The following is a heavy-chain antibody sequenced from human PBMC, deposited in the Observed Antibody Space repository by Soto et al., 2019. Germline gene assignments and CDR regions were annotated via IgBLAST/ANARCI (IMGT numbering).Heavy chain of an antibody. V-gene: IGHV1-8*01. CDR1: GYTFTSYD. CDR3: ARVIISNGGYYYYYYMDV. CDR2: MNPNSGNT. D-gene: IGHD2-8*01. Sequence: ASVKVSCKASGYTFTSYDINWVRQATGQGLEWMGWMNPNSGNTGYAQKFQGRVTMTRNTSISTAYMELSSLRSEDTAVYYCARVIISNGGYYYYYYMDVWGKGTTVTVSS. J-gene: IGHJ6*03.